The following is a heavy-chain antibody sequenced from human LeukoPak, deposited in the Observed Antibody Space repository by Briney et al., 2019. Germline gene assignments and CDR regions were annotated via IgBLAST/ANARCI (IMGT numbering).Heavy chain of an antibody. V-gene: IGHV3-49*03. Sequence: GGSLRLSCTASGFTFGDYAMSWFRQAPGKGLEWLGFIRSKAYGGTTEYAASVKGRFTISRDDSKSIAYLQMNSLKTEDTAVYYCTRAIHCSSTSCYWGSDYWGQGTLVTVSS. J-gene: IGHJ4*02. CDR3: TRAIHCSSTSCYWGSDY. D-gene: IGHD2-2*01. CDR2: IRSKAYGGTT. CDR1: GFTFGDYA.